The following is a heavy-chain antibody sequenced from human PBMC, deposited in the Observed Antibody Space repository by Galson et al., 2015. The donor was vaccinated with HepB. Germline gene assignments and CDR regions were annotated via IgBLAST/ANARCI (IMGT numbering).Heavy chain of an antibody. D-gene: IGHD6-6*01. V-gene: IGHV4-30-4*01. CDR2: LYYSGST. Sequence: DYYWSWIRQTPGKGLEWIGYLYYSGSTYYNPSLKGRVTKSLDTSKNQFSLKLSSVTAADTAVYYCARGRHHAFDVWGQGTKVTVS. CDR3: ARGRHHAFDV. J-gene: IGHJ3*01. CDR1: DYY.